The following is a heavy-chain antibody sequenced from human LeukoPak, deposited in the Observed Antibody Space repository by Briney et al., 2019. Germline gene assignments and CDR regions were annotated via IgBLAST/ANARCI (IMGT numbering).Heavy chain of an antibody. J-gene: IGHJ6*02. Sequence: GALRLSCAVSGFTFTSFAMSWVRQAPGKGLEWVSSISGSGGSTFYADSVKGRFTISRHNSKNTLYLQMNSLRAEDTAVYYCASSYYDYVWGGYGMDVWGQGTMVTVSS. CDR3: ASSYYDYVWGGYGMDV. V-gene: IGHV3-23*01. D-gene: IGHD3-16*01. CDR2: ISGSGGST. CDR1: GFTFTSFA.